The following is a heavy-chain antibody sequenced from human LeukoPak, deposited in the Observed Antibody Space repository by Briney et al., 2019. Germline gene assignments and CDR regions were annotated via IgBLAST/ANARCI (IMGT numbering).Heavy chain of an antibody. Sequence: PSETLSLTCTVSDGSITNYDWSWIRQPPGKGLEWIGYIYYTGSTRYNPSLKSRVTISVDTSKNQFSLNLRSVTAADTAVYYCARDRKEWLRGPFDSWGQGTLVTVSS. CDR2: IYYTGST. D-gene: IGHD6-19*01. CDR1: DGSITNYD. V-gene: IGHV4-59*01. CDR3: ARDRKEWLRGPFDS. J-gene: IGHJ5*01.